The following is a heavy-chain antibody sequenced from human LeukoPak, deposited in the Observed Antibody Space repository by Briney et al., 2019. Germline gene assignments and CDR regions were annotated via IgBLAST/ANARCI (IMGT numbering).Heavy chain of an antibody. V-gene: IGHV1-69*04. Sequence: GASMKVSCKASGGTFSSYAISWVRQAPGQGLEWMGRIIPILGIANYAQKFQGRVTITADKSTSTAYMELSSLRSEDTAVYYCASSGPGRGELFPDDYWGQGTLVTVSS. CDR2: IIPILGIA. CDR1: GGTFSSYA. D-gene: IGHD3-10*01. CDR3: ASSGPGRGELFPDDY. J-gene: IGHJ4*02.